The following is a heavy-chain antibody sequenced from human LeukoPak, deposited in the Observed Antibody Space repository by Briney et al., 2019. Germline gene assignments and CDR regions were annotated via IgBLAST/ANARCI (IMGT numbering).Heavy chain of an antibody. Sequence: ASVKVSCKASGYTFTSYDINWVRQATGQGLEWMGWINTNTGNPTYAQGFTGRFVFSLDTSVSTAYLQISSLKAEDTAVYYCASGLIAAAGTRSDYWGQGTLVTVSS. V-gene: IGHV7-4-1*02. J-gene: IGHJ4*02. CDR3: ASGLIAAAGTRSDY. D-gene: IGHD6-13*01. CDR2: INTNTGNP. CDR1: GYTFTSYD.